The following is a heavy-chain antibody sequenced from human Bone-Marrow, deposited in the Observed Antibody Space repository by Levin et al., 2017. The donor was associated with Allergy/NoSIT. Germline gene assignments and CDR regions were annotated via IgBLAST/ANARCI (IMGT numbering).Heavy chain of an antibody. V-gene: IGHV3-74*01. CDR3: SSGLGYSSSGGFDF. J-gene: IGHJ4*02. Sequence: GGSLRLSCAASGFTFSNYWIHWVRQAPGQGLVWVARVNPDGSNTDYADAVRGRFTIFRDNGKNILYLQMDSLRAEDTAVYYCSSGLGYSSSGGFDFWGQGTLVTVSS. D-gene: IGHD6-6*01. CDR2: VNPDGSNT. CDR1: GFTFSNYW.